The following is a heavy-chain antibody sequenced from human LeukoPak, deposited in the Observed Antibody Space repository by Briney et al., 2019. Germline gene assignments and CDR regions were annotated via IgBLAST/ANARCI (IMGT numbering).Heavy chain of an antibody. CDR2: ISGSGGST. CDR1: GFTFSSYA. V-gene: IGHV3-23*01. CDR3: AKDLVGATIAYFDY. D-gene: IGHD1-26*01. J-gene: IGHJ4*02. Sequence: GGSLRLSCAASGFTFSSYAMSWVRQAPEKGLEWVSAISGSGGSTYYADSVKGRFTISRDNSKNTLYLQMNSLRAEDTAVYYCAKDLVGATIAYFDYWGQGTLVTVSS.